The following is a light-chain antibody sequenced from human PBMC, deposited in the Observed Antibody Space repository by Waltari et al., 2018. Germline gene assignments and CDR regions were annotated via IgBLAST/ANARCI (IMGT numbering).Light chain of an antibody. V-gene: IGKV3-15*01. CDR1: QGIRSN. J-gene: IGKJ1*01. CDR2: GAS. CDR3: QQYDNWLGT. Sequence: EIVITQSPATLSVFPGERATLSCRASQGIRSNLACYQHKPGQAPSLLIYGASTRATGIPARFSGSGSGTEFTLTISSLQSEDFAVYFCQQYDNWLGTFGQGTKVEIK.